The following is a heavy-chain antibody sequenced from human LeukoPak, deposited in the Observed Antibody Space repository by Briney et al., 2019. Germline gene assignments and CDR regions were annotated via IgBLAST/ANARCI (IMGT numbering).Heavy chain of an antibody. CDR1: GFTFSSYS. J-gene: IGHJ5*02. D-gene: IGHD1-26*01. Sequence: PGGSLRLSCAASGFTFSSYSMNWVRQAPGKGLEWVSSISSSSSYIYYADSVKGRFTISRDNAKNSLYLQMNSLRAADTAVYYCASGDSVYSGSYNWFDPWGQGTLVTVSS. V-gene: IGHV3-21*01. CDR3: ASGDSVYSGSYNWFDP. CDR2: ISSSSSYI.